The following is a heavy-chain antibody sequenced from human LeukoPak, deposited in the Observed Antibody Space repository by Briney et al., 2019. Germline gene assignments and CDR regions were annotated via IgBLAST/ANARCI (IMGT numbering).Heavy chain of an antibody. Sequence: SETLSLTCTVSGGSISSGSYYWSWIRQPAGKGLEWIGRIYTSGSTNYNPSLKSRVTISVDTSKNQFSLKLSSVTAADTAVYCCARGLGVVAVNFDYWGQGTLVTVSS. CDR2: IYTSGST. D-gene: IGHD2-15*01. CDR3: ARGLGVVAVNFDY. CDR1: GGSISSGSYY. V-gene: IGHV4-61*02. J-gene: IGHJ4*02.